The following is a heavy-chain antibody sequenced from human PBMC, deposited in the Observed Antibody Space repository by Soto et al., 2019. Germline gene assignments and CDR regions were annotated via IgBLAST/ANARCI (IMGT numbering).Heavy chain of an antibody. CDR2: ISSRSDT. CDR3: ARQETAWPLAYGLDV. V-gene: IGHV3-21*01. D-gene: IGHD2-21*02. CDR1: GFSFSTYS. Sequence: GGSLRLSCAASGFSFSTYSMNWVRQAPGKGLEWVSSISSRSDTYYADSVKGRFTISRDNAKNSVSLQMDSLRAEDAAVYYCARQETAWPLAYGLDVWGQGTTVTVSS. J-gene: IGHJ6*02.